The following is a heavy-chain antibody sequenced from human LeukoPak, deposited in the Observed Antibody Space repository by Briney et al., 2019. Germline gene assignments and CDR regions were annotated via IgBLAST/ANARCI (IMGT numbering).Heavy chain of an antibody. V-gene: IGHV5-51*01. CDR3: ARQLEGGNSEADY. Sequence: GESLKISCKGSGYSLTSYWIGWVRQMPGKGLEWMGIIYPGDSDTRYSPSFQGQVTISADKSISTAHLQWSSLKASDTAMYYCARQLEGGNSEADYWGQGTLVTVSP. D-gene: IGHD4-23*01. CDR2: IYPGDSDT. CDR1: GYSLTSYW. J-gene: IGHJ4*02.